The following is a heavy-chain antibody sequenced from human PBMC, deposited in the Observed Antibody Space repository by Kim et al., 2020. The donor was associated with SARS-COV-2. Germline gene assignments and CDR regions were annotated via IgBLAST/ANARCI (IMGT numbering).Heavy chain of an antibody. Sequence: GGSLRLSCAASGFTFSNAWMSWVRQAPGKGLEWVGRIKSKTDGGTTDYAAPVKGRFTISRDDSKNTLYLQMNSLKTEDTAVYYCTALLLLWFGELFRRDVWGQGTTVTVSS. V-gene: IGHV3-15*01. CDR3: TALLLLWFGELFRRDV. CDR1: GFTFSNAW. D-gene: IGHD3-10*01. J-gene: IGHJ6*02. CDR2: IKSKTDGGTT.